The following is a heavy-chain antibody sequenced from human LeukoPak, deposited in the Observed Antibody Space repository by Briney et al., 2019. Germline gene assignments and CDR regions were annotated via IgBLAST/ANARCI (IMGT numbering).Heavy chain of an antibody. Sequence: GESLKISCKGSGYSFNSYWIAWVRQMPGKGLEWMGIIYPGDSDIRYSPSLQGQVTISADKSISTAYLQLSSLRASDTAMYYCARKNNLGTRAWYFDLWGRGTLITVSS. CDR3: ARKNNLGTRAWYFDL. J-gene: IGHJ2*01. CDR1: GYSFNSYW. CDR2: IYPGDSDI. D-gene: IGHD7-27*01. V-gene: IGHV5-51*01.